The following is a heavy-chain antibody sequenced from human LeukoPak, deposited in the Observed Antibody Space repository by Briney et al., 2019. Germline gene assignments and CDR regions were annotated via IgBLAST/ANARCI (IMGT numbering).Heavy chain of an antibody. D-gene: IGHD2-15*01. V-gene: IGHV1-69*05. Sequence: VASVKVSCKASGGTFSSYAISWVRQAPGQGVEWMGGIITIFGTANYAQKLEGRVTITTDESTSTAYMELSSLRSEDTAVYYCARDGDCSGGSCPEYFQHWGQGTLVTVSS. J-gene: IGHJ1*01. CDR2: IITIFGTA. CDR3: ARDGDCSGGSCPEYFQH. CDR1: GGTFSSYA.